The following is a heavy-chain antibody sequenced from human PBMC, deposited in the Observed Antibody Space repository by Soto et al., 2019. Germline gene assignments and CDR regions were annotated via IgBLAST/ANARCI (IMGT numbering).Heavy chain of an antibody. D-gene: IGHD2-21*01. CDR2: IWYDGSNK. CDR1: GLSLSRWG. J-gene: IGHJ2*01. Sequence: GLSMRRASAGCGLSLSRWGTHWVRQKTGKGLQWVAVIWYDGSNKYYADSVKGRFTISRDNSKNTLYLQMNSLRAEDTAVFFQAEDGIRDL. CDR3: AEDGIRDL. V-gene: IGHV3-33*06.